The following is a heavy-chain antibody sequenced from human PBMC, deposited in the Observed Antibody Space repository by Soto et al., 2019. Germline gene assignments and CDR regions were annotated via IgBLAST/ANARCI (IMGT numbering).Heavy chain of an antibody. CDR1: GFTFSSYS. CDR3: ARDLSWLDHGDYATTLDY. J-gene: IGHJ4*02. CDR2: ISSSSSTI. Sequence: EVQLVESGGGLVQSGGSLRLSCAASGFTFSSYSMNWVRQAPGKGLEWVSYISSSSSTIYYADSVKGRFTISRDNAKNSLYLQMNSLRDEDTAVYYCARDLSWLDHGDYATTLDYWGQGTLVTVSS. D-gene: IGHD4-17*01. V-gene: IGHV3-48*02.